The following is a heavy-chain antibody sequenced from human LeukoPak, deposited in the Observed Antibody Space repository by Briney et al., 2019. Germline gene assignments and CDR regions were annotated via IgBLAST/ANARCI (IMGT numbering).Heavy chain of an antibody. CDR1: GYTFTSYG. J-gene: IGHJ3*01. Sequence: SVKVSCKASGYTFTSYGISWVRQAPGQGLEWMGRIIPELDVANLAQVFKGRVTITADKSTNTAHMELSGLRSDDTAVYYCAREGVYSPDGSGYHRHAFDVWGKGTVVIVSS. CDR2: IIPELDVA. D-gene: IGHD3-22*01. CDR3: AREGVYSPDGSGYHRHAFDV. V-gene: IGHV1-69*04.